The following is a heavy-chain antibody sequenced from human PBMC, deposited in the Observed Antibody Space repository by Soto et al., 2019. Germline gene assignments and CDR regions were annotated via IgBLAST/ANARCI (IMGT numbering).Heavy chain of an antibody. Sequence: EVQLLESGGGLVQPGGSLRLSCAASGFTFSSYAMSWVRQAPGKGLEWVSAISGSGGSTYYADSVKGRFTISRDNSKNTLYLKMNSLRAEDTAVYYCAKEVSWGSSGYYRPIDYWGQGTLVTVSS. CDR1: GFTFSSYA. CDR2: ISGSGGST. V-gene: IGHV3-23*01. CDR3: AKEVSWGSSGYYRPIDY. D-gene: IGHD3-22*01. J-gene: IGHJ4*02.